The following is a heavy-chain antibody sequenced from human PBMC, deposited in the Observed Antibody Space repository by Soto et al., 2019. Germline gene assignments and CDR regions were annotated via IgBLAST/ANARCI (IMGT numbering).Heavy chain of an antibody. D-gene: IGHD6-13*01. V-gene: IGHV3-9*01. Sequence: GGSLRLSCAASGFTFDDYAMHWVRQAPGKGLEWVSGISWNSGSIGYADSVKGRFTISRDNAKNSLYLQMNSLRAEDTALYYCATIAAARDPSYYYYYMDVWGKGTTVTVSS. CDR3: ATIAAARDPSYYYYYMDV. CDR1: GFTFDDYA. J-gene: IGHJ6*03. CDR2: ISWNSGSI.